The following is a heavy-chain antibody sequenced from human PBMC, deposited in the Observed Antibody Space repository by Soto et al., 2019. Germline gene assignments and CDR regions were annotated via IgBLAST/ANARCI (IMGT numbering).Heavy chain of an antibody. V-gene: IGHV3-11*01. J-gene: IGHJ4*02. Sequence: QVQLVESGGGLVKPGGSLRLPCVASGFTFSDYYMSWFRQAPGKGLEWVSYISSGGSVIYSADSMKGRFTISRDNAKNSLYLQVNSLRAEDTAVYYCAREPRDDYMISGGFDYWGQGTLVTVSS. CDR3: AREPRDDYMISGGFDY. CDR2: ISSGGSVI. D-gene: IGHD4-4*01. CDR1: GFTFSDYY.